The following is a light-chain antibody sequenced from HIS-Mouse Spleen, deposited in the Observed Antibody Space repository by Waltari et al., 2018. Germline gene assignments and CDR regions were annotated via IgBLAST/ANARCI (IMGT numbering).Light chain of an antibody. J-gene: IGKJ4*01. CDR3: QQRSNWPPLT. CDR1: QSVSSY. CDR2: DAS. Sequence: EIVLTQSQATLSLSPGEKATLSCRASQSVSSYLAWYQQKPGQAPRLLIYDASNRATGIPARLSGSGSGTDFTLTISSLEPEDFAVYYCQQRSNWPPLTFGGGTKVEIK. V-gene: IGKV3-11*01.